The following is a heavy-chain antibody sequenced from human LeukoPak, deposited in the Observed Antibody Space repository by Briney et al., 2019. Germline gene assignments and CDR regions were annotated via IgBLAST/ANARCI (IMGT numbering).Heavy chain of an antibody. Sequence: SETLSLTCAVYGGSFSGYYWSWIRQPPGKGLEWIGEINHSGSTNYNPSLKSRVTISVDTSKNQFSLKLSSVTAADTAVYYCAREGQGYDFWSGYFGGEYYYYYYMDVWGKGTTVTVSS. CDR1: GGSFSGYY. V-gene: IGHV4-34*01. D-gene: IGHD3-3*01. CDR2: INHSGST. CDR3: AREGQGYDFWSGYFGGEYYYYYYMDV. J-gene: IGHJ6*03.